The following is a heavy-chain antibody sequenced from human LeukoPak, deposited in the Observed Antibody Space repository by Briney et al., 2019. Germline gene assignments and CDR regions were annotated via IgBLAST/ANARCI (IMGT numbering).Heavy chain of an antibody. CDR2: ISSSSSYI. CDR3: ARLHGMRYFDWLHTSYYYYYYMDV. CDR1: GFTLSSYS. J-gene: IGHJ6*03. V-gene: IGHV3-21*04. Sequence: GGSLRLSCAASGFTLSSYSMNWVRQAPGKGLEWVSSISSSSSYIYYADSVKGRFTISRDNAKNSLYLQMNSLRAEDTAVYYCARLHGMRYFDWLHTSYYYYYYMDVWGKGTAVTISS. D-gene: IGHD3-9*01.